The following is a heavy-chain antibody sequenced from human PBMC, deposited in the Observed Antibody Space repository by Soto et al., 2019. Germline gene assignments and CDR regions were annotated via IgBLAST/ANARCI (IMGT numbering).Heavy chain of an antibody. CDR1: GYTFTSYG. CDR3: ARDAPSSGMVRGVTIFDY. J-gene: IGHJ4*02. CDR2: ISAYNGNT. V-gene: IGHV1-18*01. Sequence: ASVKVSCKASGYTFTSYGISWVRQAPGQGLEWMGWISAYNGNTNYAQKLQGRVTMTTDTSTSTAYMELRSLRSDDTAVYYCARDAPSSGMVRGVTIFDYWGQGTLVTVSS. D-gene: IGHD3-10*01.